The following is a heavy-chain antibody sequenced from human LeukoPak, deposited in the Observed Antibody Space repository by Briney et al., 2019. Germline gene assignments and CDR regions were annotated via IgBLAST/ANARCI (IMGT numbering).Heavy chain of an antibody. Sequence: ASVKVSCKASGYTFTGYYMHWVRQAPGQGLEWMGWINPNSGGTNYAQEFQGRVTMTRDTSISTAYMELSRLRSDDTAVYYCARDPYYYDSSGPRGNNYWGQGTLVTVSS. J-gene: IGHJ4*02. CDR3: ARDPYYYDSSGPRGNNY. D-gene: IGHD3-22*01. V-gene: IGHV1-2*02. CDR1: GYTFTGYY. CDR2: INPNSGGT.